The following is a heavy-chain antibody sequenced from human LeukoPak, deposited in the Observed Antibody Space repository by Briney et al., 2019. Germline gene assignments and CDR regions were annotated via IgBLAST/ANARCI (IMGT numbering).Heavy chain of an antibody. Sequence: GGSLRLSCAASGFTFSDYYMSWIRQAPGKGLEWVSYISSSSSTIYYADSVKGRFTISRDNAKNSLYLQMNSLRDEDTAVYYCAAHDYGGTEYFQHWGQGTLVTVSS. V-gene: IGHV3-11*04. J-gene: IGHJ1*01. CDR3: AAHDYGGTEYFQH. CDR2: ISSSSSTI. D-gene: IGHD4-23*01. CDR1: GFTFSDYY.